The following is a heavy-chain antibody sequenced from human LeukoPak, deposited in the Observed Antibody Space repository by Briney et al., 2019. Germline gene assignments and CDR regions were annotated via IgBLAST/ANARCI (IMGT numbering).Heavy chain of an antibody. V-gene: IGHV4-34*01. CDR3: ARDRYYGSGSYYYYYGMDV. CDR2: INHSGST. J-gene: IGHJ6*02. Sequence: KSSETLSLTCAVYGGSFSTYYWSWIRQPPGKGLEWIGEINHSGSTNYNPSLKSRVTISVDTSKNQFSLKLSSVTAADTAVYYCARDRYYGSGSYYYYYGMDVWGQGTTVTVSS. CDR1: GGSFSTYY. D-gene: IGHD3-10*01.